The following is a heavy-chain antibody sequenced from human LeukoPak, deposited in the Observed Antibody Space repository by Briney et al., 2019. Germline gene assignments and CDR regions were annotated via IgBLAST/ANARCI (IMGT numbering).Heavy chain of an antibody. Sequence: GGSLRLSCAASGFTFSSYAMSWVRQAPWKGLEWVSVISGSGGSTYYADSVKGRFTISRDNSKNTLYLQMNSLRAEDTAVYYCAKDPAESSSYHHYTPYYFDYWGQGTLVTVSS. V-gene: IGHV3-23*01. CDR2: ISGSGGST. D-gene: IGHD2-15*01. CDR1: GFTFSSYA. J-gene: IGHJ4*02. CDR3: AKDPAESSSYHHYTPYYFDY.